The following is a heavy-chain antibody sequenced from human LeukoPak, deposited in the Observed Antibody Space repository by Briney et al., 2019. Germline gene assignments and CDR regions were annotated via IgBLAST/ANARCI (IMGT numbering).Heavy chain of an antibody. V-gene: IGHV1-46*01. J-gene: IGHJ4*02. Sequence: ASVKVSCKASGYTFTNYHLHWVRQAPGQGLEWMGTIYTGSGGSRRYAQNFQGRVTMTSDTSTSTVCMELSGLRSEDTAVYYCAREGPSTFYFDYWGQGTLVIVSS. CDR1: GYTFTNYH. CDR2: IYTGSGGSR. CDR3: AREGPSTFYFDY. D-gene: IGHD2-2*01.